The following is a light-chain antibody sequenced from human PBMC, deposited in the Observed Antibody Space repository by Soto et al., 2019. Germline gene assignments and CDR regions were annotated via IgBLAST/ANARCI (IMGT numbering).Light chain of an antibody. V-gene: IGLV2-14*01. J-gene: IGLJ3*02. Sequence: QSALTQPASVSGSPGQSITISCSGTSNDVGGYNYVSWYQQHPGKAPKLMIYEVSNRPSGVSNRFSGSKSGNTASLTISGLQAEDEADYYCSSFTSSNTWMFGGGTKLTVL. CDR1: SNDVGGYNY. CDR2: EVS. CDR3: SSFTSSNTWM.